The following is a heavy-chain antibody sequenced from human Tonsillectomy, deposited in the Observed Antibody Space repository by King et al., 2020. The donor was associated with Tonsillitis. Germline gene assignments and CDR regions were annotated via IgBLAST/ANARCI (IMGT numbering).Heavy chain of an antibody. D-gene: IGHD6-19*01. V-gene: IGHV4-59*01. CDR3: ARALSRVAGYFDS. CDR1: GGSLSSYY. J-gene: IGHJ4*02. CDR2: IFYSGST. Sequence: VQLQESGPGLVKPSETLSLTCTVSGGSLSSYYWSWIRQPPGKGLEWIGYIFYSGSTSHNSPLKSRLTMSVDTSKNQFSLTVTSVTAADTAVYYCARALSRVAGYFDSWGQGTLVTVS.